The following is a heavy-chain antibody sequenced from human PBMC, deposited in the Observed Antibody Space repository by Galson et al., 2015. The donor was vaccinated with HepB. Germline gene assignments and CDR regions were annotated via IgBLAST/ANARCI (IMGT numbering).Heavy chain of an antibody. Sequence: SVKVSCKASGGTFSSYAISWVRQAPGQGLEWMGGIIPILGIANHAQKFQGRVTITADKSTSTAYMELSSLRSEDTAVYYCASPEGCSGGSCPRISSANYYYYMDVWGKGTTVTVSS. CDR2: IIPILGIA. CDR1: GGTFSSYA. D-gene: IGHD2-15*01. J-gene: IGHJ6*03. CDR3: ASPEGCSGGSCPRISSANYYYYMDV. V-gene: IGHV1-69*10.